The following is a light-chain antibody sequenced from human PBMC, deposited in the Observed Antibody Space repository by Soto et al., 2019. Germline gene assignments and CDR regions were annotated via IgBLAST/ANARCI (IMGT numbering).Light chain of an antibody. CDR3: CSYAGSHVV. CDR1: SSDVGSYNL. Sequence: QSALTQPASVSGSPGQSITISCTGTSSDVGSYNLVSWYQQHPGKAPKLMIYEGSKRPSGVSNRFSGSKSGNTASLTIAGLPAEDEADYYCCSYAGSHVVFGGGTKLTVL. J-gene: IGLJ2*01. CDR2: EGS. V-gene: IGLV2-23*01.